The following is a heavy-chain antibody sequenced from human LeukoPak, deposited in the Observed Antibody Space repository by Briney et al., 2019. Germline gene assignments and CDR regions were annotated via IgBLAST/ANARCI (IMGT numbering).Heavy chain of an antibody. CDR2: INPNSGGT. Sequence: ASVKVSCKASGYTFTGYYMHWVRQAPGQGLEGMGWINPNSGGTNYAQKFQGRVTMTRDTSISTAYMELSRLRSDDTAVYYCAREALYYYYGMDVWGQGTTVTVSS. CDR3: AREALYYYYGMDV. J-gene: IGHJ6*02. CDR1: GYTFTGYY. V-gene: IGHV1-2*02.